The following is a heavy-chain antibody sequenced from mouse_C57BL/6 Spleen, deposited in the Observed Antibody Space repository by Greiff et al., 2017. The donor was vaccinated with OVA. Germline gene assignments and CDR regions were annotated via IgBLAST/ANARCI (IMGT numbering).Heavy chain of an antibody. V-gene: IGHV1-52*01. Sequence: QVQLQQPGAELVRPGSSVKLSCKASGYTFTSYWMHWVKQRPIQGLEWIGNIDPSDSETHYNQKFKDKATLTVDKSSSTAYMQLSSLTSEDSAVYYCARRGDYYAMDDWGQGTSVTVSS. CDR3: ARRGDYYAMDD. CDR1: GYTFTSYW. J-gene: IGHJ4*01. CDR2: IDPSDSET.